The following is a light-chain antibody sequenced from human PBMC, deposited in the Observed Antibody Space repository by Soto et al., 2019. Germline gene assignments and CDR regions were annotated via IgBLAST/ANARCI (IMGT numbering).Light chain of an antibody. V-gene: IGKV1-33*01. CDR2: DAS. CDR3: QQYDNLLT. Sequence: DIQMTQSPSSLSASVGDRVTIPCRASQSISSYLNWYQQKPGKAPKLLIYDASNLETGVPSRFSGSGSGTDFTFTISSLQPEDIATYYCQQYDNLLTFGGGTKVDIK. CDR1: QSISSY. J-gene: IGKJ4*01.